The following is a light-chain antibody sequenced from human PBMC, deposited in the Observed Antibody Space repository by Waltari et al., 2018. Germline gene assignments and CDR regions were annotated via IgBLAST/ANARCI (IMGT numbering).Light chain of an antibody. CDR2: GAS. V-gene: IGKV3D-15*01. Sequence: EIVMTQSPATLSESPGERATLSCRASQSVSSNLAWYQQKPGQAPRLLIYGASTRATGIPARFSGSGSGTEFTLTISSLQSEDFAVYYCQQYHNWPTFGQGTKVEIK. CDR3: QQYHNWPT. J-gene: IGKJ1*01. CDR1: QSVSSN.